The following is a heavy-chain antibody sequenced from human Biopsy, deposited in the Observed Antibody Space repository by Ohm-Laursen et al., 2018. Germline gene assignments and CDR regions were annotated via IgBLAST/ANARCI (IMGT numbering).Heavy chain of an antibody. CDR2: ISHTGYT. Sequence: GTQSLTCTVSGGSFTGHYWTWIRQPPGKGLEWIGHISHTGYTSYKSSLKSRVTISLDTSRRHFSLRLTSLAAADTAVYYCARGSNEYGGLYFPHWGQGTLVTVSS. J-gene: IGHJ1*01. CDR1: GGSFTGHY. D-gene: IGHD4-23*01. V-gene: IGHV4-59*11. CDR3: ARGSNEYGGLYFPH.